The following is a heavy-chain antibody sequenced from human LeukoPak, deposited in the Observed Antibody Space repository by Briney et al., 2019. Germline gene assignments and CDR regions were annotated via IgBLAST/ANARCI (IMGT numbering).Heavy chain of an antibody. V-gene: IGHV3-21*01. CDR2: ISSSSSDI. CDR3: AKDLPAAVD. D-gene: IGHD2-2*01. CDR1: GFPFSSYS. J-gene: IGHJ4*02. Sequence: GGCLRLSFAASGFPFSSYSMSWVRPAPGKGLEWVSFISSSSSDIYYADSTKGRFTISRDNAKNSLFLQMNSLRVDDTAVYYCAKDLPAAVDWGQGTLVTVSS.